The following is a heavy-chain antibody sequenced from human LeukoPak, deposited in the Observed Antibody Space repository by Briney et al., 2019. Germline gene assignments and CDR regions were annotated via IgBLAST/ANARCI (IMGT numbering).Heavy chain of an antibody. V-gene: IGHV3-7*01. J-gene: IGHJ4*02. Sequence: GGSLRLSCAASGFTFSSHLMTWVRQAPGEGLEWVANIYQDGREKYYAGSVKGRFTISRDNAKNSLFLQMDSLRAEDTAVYYCAGERPSSSWYDYWGQGTLVTVSS. CDR1: GFTFSSHL. D-gene: IGHD6-13*01. CDR2: IYQDGREK. CDR3: AGERPSSSWYDY.